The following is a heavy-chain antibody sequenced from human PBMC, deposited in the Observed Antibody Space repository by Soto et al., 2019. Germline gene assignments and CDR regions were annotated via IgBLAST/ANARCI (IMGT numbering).Heavy chain of an antibody. D-gene: IGHD2-2*01. CDR2: IGESGTPT. V-gene: IGHV3-23*01. CDR3: ARYIPGVRYYGMDV. J-gene: IGHJ6*02. Sequence: GGFLRLSCAASGFTFSSYAMKWVRQAPGKGLEWVSLIGESGTPTYYADSVKGRFTISRDNSGNTLFLEMYSLRAEDTAVYYCARYIPGVRYYGMDVWGQGTTVTVSS. CDR1: GFTFSSYA.